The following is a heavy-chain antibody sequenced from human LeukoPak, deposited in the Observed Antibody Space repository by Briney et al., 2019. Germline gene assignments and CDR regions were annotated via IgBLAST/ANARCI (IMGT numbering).Heavy chain of an antibody. V-gene: IGHV1-69*01. CDR1: GGTFSSYA. CDR3: AREGYSGYEGGAAAGDYYYYGMDV. D-gene: IGHD5-12*01. Sequence: GSSVTVSRKASGGTFSSYAISWVRQAPGQGLEWMGGIIPIFGTANYAQKFQGRVTITADESTSTAYMELSSLRSEDTAVYYCAREGYSGYEGGAAAGDYYYYGMDVWGKGTTVTVSS. CDR2: IIPIFGTA. J-gene: IGHJ6*04.